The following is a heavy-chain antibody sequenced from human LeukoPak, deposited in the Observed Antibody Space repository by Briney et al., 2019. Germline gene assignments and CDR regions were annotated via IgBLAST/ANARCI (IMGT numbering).Heavy chain of an antibody. V-gene: IGHV4-61*02. D-gene: IGHD6-6*01. CDR1: GDSISSGSYY. CDR2: IYGRGGS. Sequence: PSETLSLTCTVSGDSISSGSYYWSWIRQPAGKGLEWIGRIYGRGGSNYNPSLKSRVTISVDKSKNQFSLKLSSVTAADTAVYYCARSYSSIAARAFDYWGQGTLVTVSS. CDR3: ARSYSSIAARAFDY. J-gene: IGHJ4*02.